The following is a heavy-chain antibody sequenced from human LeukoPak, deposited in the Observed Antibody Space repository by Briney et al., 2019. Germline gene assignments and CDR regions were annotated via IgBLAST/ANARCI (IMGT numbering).Heavy chain of an antibody. D-gene: IGHD3-22*01. CDR2: INHSGST. CDR3: ARAPITMIVVASGWFEP. Sequence: PSETLSLTCAVYGGSFSGYYWSWIRQPPGKGLEWIGEINHSGSTNYNPSLKSRVTISVDTSKNQFSLKLSSVTAADTAVYYCARAPITMIVVASGWFEPWGQGTLVTVSS. J-gene: IGHJ5*02. V-gene: IGHV4-34*01. CDR1: GGSFSGYY.